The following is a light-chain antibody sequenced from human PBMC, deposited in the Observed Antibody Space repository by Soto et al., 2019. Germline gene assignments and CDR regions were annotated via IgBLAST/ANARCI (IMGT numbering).Light chain of an antibody. Sequence: VLTQSPATLSVSPGERATLSCRASQSVSSYLAWYQQKPGQAPRPLIYDASNRATGIQARFSGSGSGTEFTLTIRSLEPEDFAVYCCQQRSNWITCGQGTRLEIK. CDR1: QSVSSY. V-gene: IGKV3-11*01. J-gene: IGKJ5*01. CDR3: QQRSNWIT. CDR2: DAS.